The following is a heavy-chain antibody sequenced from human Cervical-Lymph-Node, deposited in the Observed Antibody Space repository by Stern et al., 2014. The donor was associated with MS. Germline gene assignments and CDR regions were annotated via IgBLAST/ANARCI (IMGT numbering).Heavy chain of an antibody. CDR3: ARDPGYYSNSPFYYFDF. J-gene: IGHJ4*02. D-gene: IGHD4-11*01. Sequence: VQLVQSGAEVKKPGASVKVSCKTSGYTFTGYYMHWVRQAPGQGLEWVGWIKPNSGGTKNAQKFQGWVTMTRDTSISAVYMELSRLRSDDAAVYYCARDPGYYSNSPFYYFDFWGQGTLVTVSS. CDR1: GYTFTGYY. CDR2: IKPNSGGT. V-gene: IGHV1-2*04.